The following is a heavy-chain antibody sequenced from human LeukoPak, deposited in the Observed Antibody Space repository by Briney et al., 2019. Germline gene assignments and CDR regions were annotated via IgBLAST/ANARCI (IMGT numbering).Heavy chain of an antibody. CDR3: ARATETVVPAAIGNNWFDP. CDR2: INPNSGGT. CDR1: GYTFTGYY. Sequence: GASVKVSCKASGYTFTGYYMHWVRQAPGQGLEWMGWINPNSGGTNYAQKFQGRVTMTRDTSISTAYMELSRLRSDDTAVYYCARATETVVPAAIGNNWFDPWGQGTLVTVSS. D-gene: IGHD2-2*02. J-gene: IGHJ5*02. V-gene: IGHV1-2*02.